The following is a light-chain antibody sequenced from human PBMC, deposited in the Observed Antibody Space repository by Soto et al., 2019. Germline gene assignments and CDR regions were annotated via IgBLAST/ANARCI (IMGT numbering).Light chain of an antibody. Sequence: QSVLTQPPSASGTPGQRVTISCSGGSYNVGKNLVYWYQQRPGTAPKLIIFKNNQRPSGVPDRFSGYNSGSSASLAISGLRSEDEADYFCAAWDDSLSAWVFGGGTKVTVL. J-gene: IGLJ3*02. V-gene: IGLV1-47*01. CDR2: KNN. CDR1: SYNVGKNL. CDR3: AAWDDSLSAWV.